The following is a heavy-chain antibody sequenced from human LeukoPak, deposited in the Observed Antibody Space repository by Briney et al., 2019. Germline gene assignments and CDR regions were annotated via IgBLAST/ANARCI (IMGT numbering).Heavy chain of an antibody. CDR1: GFSFGAYA. V-gene: IGHV3-30-3*01. CDR3: ARGPPDGWEVYCDH. CDR2: ISYDGSNE. J-gene: IGHJ4*02. D-gene: IGHD1-26*01. Sequence: PGGSLRLSCAASGFSFGAYALHWVRQSPGKGLEWVALISYDGSNEYYADSVKGRFTVSRDNPKNTLFLQMNSLTTEDTAVYYCARGPPDGWEVYCDHWGQGTLVTVSS.